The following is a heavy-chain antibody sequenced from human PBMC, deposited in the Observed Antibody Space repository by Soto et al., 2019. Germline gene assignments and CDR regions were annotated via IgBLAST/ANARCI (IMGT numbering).Heavy chain of an antibody. D-gene: IGHD2-2*01. J-gene: IGHJ6*02. CDR1: GYTFTSYG. Sequence: QVQLVQSGAEVKKPGASVKVSCKASGYTFTSYGISWVRQAPGQGLEWMGWISAYNGNTNYAQKLQGRVTMTTDTSTSTAYMELRSLRSDDTAVYYCARDHCISTRCYVDYYYGMDVWGQGTTVTVSS. CDR2: ISAYNGNT. CDR3: ARDHCISTRCYVDYYYGMDV. V-gene: IGHV1-18*01.